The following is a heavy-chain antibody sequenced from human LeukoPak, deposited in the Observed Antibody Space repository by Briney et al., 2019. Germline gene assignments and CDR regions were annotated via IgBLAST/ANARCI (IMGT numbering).Heavy chain of an antibody. Sequence: PGGPLRLSCAASGFTFSNYGMHWARHAPGKGREWVTDIWYDGSNKYYADSVKGRFTLSRDNSKNTLFLQMNSLRPEDTAVYFCARDLTQLALFDYWGQGTLVTVSS. CDR2: IWYDGSNK. J-gene: IGHJ4*02. CDR1: GFTFSNYG. D-gene: IGHD6-13*01. CDR3: ARDLTQLALFDY. V-gene: IGHV3-33*01.